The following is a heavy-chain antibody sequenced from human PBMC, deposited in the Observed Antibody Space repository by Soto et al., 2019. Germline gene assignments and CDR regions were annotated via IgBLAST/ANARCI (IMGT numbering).Heavy chain of an antibody. CDR2: IIPIFGTA. V-gene: IGHV1-69*13. Sequence: SVKVSCKASGGTFSSYAISWVRQAPGQGLEWMGGIIPIFGTANYAQKFQGRVTITADESTSTAYMELSSLRSEDTAVYYCARDTAGAFGEVAQTRNYGMDVWDQGTTVTVSS. D-gene: IGHD3-10*01. J-gene: IGHJ6*02. CDR1: GGTFSSYA. CDR3: ARDTAGAFGEVAQTRNYGMDV.